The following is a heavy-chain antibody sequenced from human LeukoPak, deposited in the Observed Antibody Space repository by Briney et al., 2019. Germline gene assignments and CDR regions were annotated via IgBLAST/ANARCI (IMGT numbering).Heavy chain of an antibody. V-gene: IGHV4-59*01. D-gene: IGHD3-16*01. Sequence: SETLSLTCTVSGGSISSYYWSWIRQPPGKGLEWIGYIYYSGSTNYNPSLKSRVTISVGTSKNQFSLKLSSVTAADTAVYYCARDGGAFSYHYWGQGTLVTVSS. J-gene: IGHJ4*02. CDR1: GGSISSYY. CDR2: IYYSGST. CDR3: ARDGGAFSYHY.